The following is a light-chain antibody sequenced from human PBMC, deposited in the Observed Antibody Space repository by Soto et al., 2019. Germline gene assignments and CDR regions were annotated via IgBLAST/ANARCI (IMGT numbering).Light chain of an antibody. Sequence: EIVLTQSPAILSLSPGERATLSCRASQSVARYLVWYQQKPGQAPSLLIYDASNRATGVPARFSGSGSATVFTLTISSLDSEDFAVYYCQHRNNWPWTLGQGTRVEIK. V-gene: IGKV3-11*01. CDR2: DAS. CDR3: QHRNNWPWT. CDR1: QSVARY. J-gene: IGKJ1*01.